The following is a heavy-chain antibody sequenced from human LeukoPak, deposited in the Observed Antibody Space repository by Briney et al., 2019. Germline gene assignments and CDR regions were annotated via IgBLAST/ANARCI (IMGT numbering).Heavy chain of an antibody. V-gene: IGHV1-24*01. CDR2: FDPEDGET. CDR3: ATAINYYYDSSGRNLPPDY. D-gene: IGHD3-22*01. CDR1: GYSFTNYH. J-gene: IGHJ4*02. Sequence: ASVKVSCKASGYSFTNYHMHWVRQAPGKGLEWMGGFDPEDGETIYAQKFQGRVTMTEDTSTDTAYMELSSLRSEDTAVYYCATAINYYYDSSGRNLPPDYWGQGTLVTVSS.